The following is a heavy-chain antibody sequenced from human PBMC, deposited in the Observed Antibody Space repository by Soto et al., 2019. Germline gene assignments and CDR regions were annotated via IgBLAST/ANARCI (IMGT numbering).Heavy chain of an antibody. Sequence: SLKISCVASGFSFRDYFMSWLRQAPGKGLEWVSYIGPYGNSIYYADSVKGRFTISRDDATKSLHLHMNSLRTDDTAVYYCARDDHTYGVYWGKGTPVTVSS. CDR3: ARDDHTYGVY. J-gene: IGHJ4*02. CDR1: GFSFRDYF. D-gene: IGHD2-21*01. V-gene: IGHV3-11*01. CDR2: IGPYGNSI.